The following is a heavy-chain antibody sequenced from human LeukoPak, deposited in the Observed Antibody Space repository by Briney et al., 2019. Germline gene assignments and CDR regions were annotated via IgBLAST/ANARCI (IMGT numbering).Heavy chain of an antibody. CDR2: ISGSSGDI. CDR1: GGSISNYY. CDR3: ARGEGANYWYLGYY. V-gene: IGHV3-21*01. D-gene: IGHD2-8*02. J-gene: IGHJ4*02. Sequence: PSETLSLTCTVSGGSISNYYWSWIRQPPGKGLEWVSSISGSSGDIYYADSVKGRFTISRDNAKNSLFLQMNSLRVDDTAVYYCARGEGANYWYLGYYWGQGALVTVSS.